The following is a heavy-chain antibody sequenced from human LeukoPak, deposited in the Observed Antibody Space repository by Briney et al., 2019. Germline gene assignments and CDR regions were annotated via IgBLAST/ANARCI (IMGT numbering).Heavy chain of an antibody. D-gene: IGHD3-22*01. CDR2: IYTSGST. CDR1: GGSISSYY. CDR3: ARGFPYDSSGYYYVDY. J-gene: IGHJ4*02. Sequence: SETLSLTCTVSGGSISSYYWSWIRQPAGKGLEWIGRIYTSGSTNYNPSLKSRVTMSVDTSKNQFSLKLSSVTAADTAVYYCARGFPYDSSGYYYVDYWGQGTLVTVSS. V-gene: IGHV4-4*07.